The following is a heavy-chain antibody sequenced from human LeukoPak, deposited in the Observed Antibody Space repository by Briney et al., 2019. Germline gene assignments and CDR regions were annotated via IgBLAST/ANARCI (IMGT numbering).Heavy chain of an antibody. CDR1: GFTVSSNY. CDR2: IYSGGNT. D-gene: IGHD2-21*01. J-gene: IGHJ3*02. V-gene: IGHV3-53*01. CDR3: ARGVIPDAFDI. Sequence: GGSLRLSCAASGFTVSSNYMSWVRQAPGKGLEWVSVIYSGGNTYYADSVKGRFTISRDNSKNTLYLQMNSLRAEDTAVYYCARGVIPDAFDIWGQGTMVTVSS.